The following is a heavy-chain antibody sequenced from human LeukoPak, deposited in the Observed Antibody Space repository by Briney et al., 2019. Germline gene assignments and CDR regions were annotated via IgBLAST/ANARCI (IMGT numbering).Heavy chain of an antibody. V-gene: IGHV5-10-1*01. J-gene: IGHJ4*02. D-gene: IGHD2-2*01. CDR1: GYSFTSYW. Sequence: GESLKISCKGSGYSFTSYWISWVRQMPGKGLEWMGRIDPSDSYTNYSPSFQGHVTISADKSISTAYLQWSSLKASDTAMYYCARPVHRYCSSTSCLPLDYWGQGTLVTVSS. CDR2: IDPSDSYT. CDR3: ARPVHRYCSSTSCLPLDY.